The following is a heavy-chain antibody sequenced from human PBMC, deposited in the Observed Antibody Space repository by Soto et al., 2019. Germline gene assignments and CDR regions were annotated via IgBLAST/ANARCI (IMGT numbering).Heavy chain of an antibody. CDR1: GGSISSTNYY. Sequence: SETLSLTCSVPGGSISSTNYYWGWIRQPPGKGLEWIGSIYYSGSTFYNPSLKSRVTISIDTSKNQFSLRLSSVTAADTAVYYCARATSSGYYVRNSFDYWGQGSLVTVSS. D-gene: IGHD6-19*01. V-gene: IGHV4-39*07. J-gene: IGHJ4*02. CDR2: IYYSGST. CDR3: ARATSSGYYVRNSFDY.